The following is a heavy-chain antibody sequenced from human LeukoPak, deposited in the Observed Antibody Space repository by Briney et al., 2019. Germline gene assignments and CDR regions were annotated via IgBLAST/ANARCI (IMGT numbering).Heavy chain of an antibody. V-gene: IGHV3-48*03. CDR2: ISSSSSGSTI. J-gene: IGHJ4*02. CDR3: ARDPTLRAYPYYFDC. Sequence: SGGSLRLSCAASGFTFSNYEMNCVRQAPGKGLEWVSYISSSSSGSTIYYADSVKGRFTISRDNAKNSLYLQMNNLRAEDTAVYYCARDPTLRAYPYYFDCWGQGSLVTVSS. CDR1: GFTFSNYE. D-gene: IGHD5-24*01.